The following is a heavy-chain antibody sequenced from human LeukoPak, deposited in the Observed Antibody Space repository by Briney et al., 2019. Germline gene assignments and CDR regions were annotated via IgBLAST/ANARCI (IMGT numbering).Heavy chain of an antibody. V-gene: IGHV3-73*01. CDR1: GFTFSGSA. J-gene: IGHJ4*02. D-gene: IGHD2-15*01. Sequence: GGSLRLSCAASGFTFSGSAMHWVRQASGKGLEWVGRIRSKANSYATAYAASVKGRFTISRDDSKNTAYLQMNSLKTEDTAVYYCTRHVSHGCSGGSCSLTFDYWGQGTLVTVSS. CDR2: IRSKANSYAT. CDR3: TRHVSHGCSGGSCSLTFDY.